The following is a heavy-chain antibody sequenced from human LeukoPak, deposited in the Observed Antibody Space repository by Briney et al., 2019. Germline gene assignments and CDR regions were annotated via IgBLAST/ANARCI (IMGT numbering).Heavy chain of an antibody. D-gene: IGHD3-9*01. Sequence: SETLSLTCTVSGGSISSPSYYWSWIRQPAGKGLEWIGRIYTSGSTNYNPSLKSRVTISVDTSKNQFSLKLTSVTAADTAVYYCARGDFDILTGYHGNWFDPWGQGTLVTVSS. CDR1: GGSISSPSYY. V-gene: IGHV4-61*02. CDR3: ARGDFDILTGYHGNWFDP. CDR2: IYTSGST. J-gene: IGHJ5*02.